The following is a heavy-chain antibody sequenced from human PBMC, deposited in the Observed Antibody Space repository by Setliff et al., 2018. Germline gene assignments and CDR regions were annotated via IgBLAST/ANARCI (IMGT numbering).Heavy chain of an antibody. CDR3: AGGNFWSGYHTPSNWFDP. Sequence: SETLSLTCGGYGGSFSGYYWSWIRQPPGKGLEWIGEINHSGSTNYNPSLKSRVTLSVDTSKNQFSLNLSSVTAADTAVYYCAGGNFWSGYHTPSNWFDPWGQGTLVTVSS. V-gene: IGHV4-34*01. J-gene: IGHJ5*02. CDR2: INHSGST. CDR1: GGSFSGYY. D-gene: IGHD3-3*01.